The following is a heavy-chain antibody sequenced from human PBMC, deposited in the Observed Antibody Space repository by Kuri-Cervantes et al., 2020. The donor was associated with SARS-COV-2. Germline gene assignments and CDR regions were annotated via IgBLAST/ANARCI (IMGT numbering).Heavy chain of an antibody. D-gene: IGHD7-27*01. CDR2: VIPIFGTA. J-gene: IGHJ4*02. CDR1: GGSIRSGS. Sequence: TCTVSGGSIRSGSYYWGWIRQAPGQGLEWMGGVIPIFGTANYAQKFQGRVTITTDESTSTAYMELSSLRSEDTAVYYCARDRELGLWGQGTLVTVSS. CDR3: ARDRELGL. V-gene: IGHV1-69*05.